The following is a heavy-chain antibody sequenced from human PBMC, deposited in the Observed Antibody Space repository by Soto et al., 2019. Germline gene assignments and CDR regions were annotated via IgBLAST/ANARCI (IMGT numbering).Heavy chain of an antibody. D-gene: IGHD3-9*01. J-gene: IGHJ6*03. V-gene: IGHV3-21*01. CDR1: GFTFSSYS. Sequence: VQLVESGGGLVKPGGSLRLSCAASGFTFSSYSMNWVRQAPGKGLEWVSSISSSSSYIYYADSVKGRFTISRDNAKNSLYLQMNSLRAEDTAVYYCARDYSYDILTGYYMGPYYMDVWGKGTTVTVSS. CDR3: ARDYSYDILTGYYMGPYYMDV. CDR2: ISSSSSYI.